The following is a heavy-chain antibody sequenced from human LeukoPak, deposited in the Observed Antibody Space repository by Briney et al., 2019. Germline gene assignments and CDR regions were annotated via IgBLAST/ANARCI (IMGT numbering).Heavy chain of an antibody. D-gene: IGHD2-15*01. V-gene: IGHV4-59*08. CDR1: GGSISSYY. J-gene: IGHJ3*02. CDR2: IYYSGST. Sequence: SETLSLTCTVSGGSISSYYWSWIRQPPGKGLEWIGYIYYSGSTNYNPSLKSRVTISVDTSKNQFSLKLSSVTAADTAVYYCARWGRYCSGGSCSYDAFDIWGQGTMVTVSS. CDR3: ARWGRYCSGGSCSYDAFDI.